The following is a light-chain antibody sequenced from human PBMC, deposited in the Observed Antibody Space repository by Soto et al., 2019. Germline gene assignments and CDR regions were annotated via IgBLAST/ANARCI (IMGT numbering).Light chain of an antibody. CDR3: QQSNNWPYT. Sequence: EVVMTQSPATLSVSPGERATLSCRASQSVSDNLAWYQQKPGQPPRLLIYGASTRATGIPARFSASGSGTEFTLTISNLQSEDFAVYYCQQSNNWPYTFGQGTKLDIK. V-gene: IGKV3-15*01. CDR1: QSVSDN. CDR2: GAS. J-gene: IGKJ2*01.